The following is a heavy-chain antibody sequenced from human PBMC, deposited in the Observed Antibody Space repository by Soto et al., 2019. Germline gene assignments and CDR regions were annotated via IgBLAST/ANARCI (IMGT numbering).Heavy chain of an antibody. D-gene: IGHD3-9*01. V-gene: IGHV3-9*01. CDR1: GFTFDDYA. CDR3: AKDGYFGHWHFDL. Sequence: GGSLRLSCAASGFTFDDYAMHWVRQAPGKGLEWVSGISWNSGSIGYADSVKGRFTISRDNAKNSLYLQMNSLRAEDTALYYCAKDGYFGHWHFDLWGRGTLVTVSS. J-gene: IGHJ2*01. CDR2: ISWNSGSI.